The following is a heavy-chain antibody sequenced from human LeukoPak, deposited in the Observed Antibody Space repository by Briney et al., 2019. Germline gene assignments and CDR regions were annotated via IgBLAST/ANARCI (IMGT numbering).Heavy chain of an antibody. D-gene: IGHD1-26*01. Sequence: GESLKISCKGSGYNFATDWIAWVRPMPGKGLEWMGIIFPSDSDTRYSPSFQGQVTISADKSISTAYLQWNSLKASDTAMYYCAKYGPYSGSYNYWGQGTLVTVSS. CDR2: IFPSDSDT. J-gene: IGHJ4*02. CDR1: GYNFATDW. V-gene: IGHV5-51*01. CDR3: AKYGPYSGSYNY.